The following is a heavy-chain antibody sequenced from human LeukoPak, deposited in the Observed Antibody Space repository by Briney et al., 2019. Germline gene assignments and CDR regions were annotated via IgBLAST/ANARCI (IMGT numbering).Heavy chain of an antibody. CDR2: IYTSGST. Sequence: SETLSLTCAVYGGSFSGYYWSWIRQPAGKGLEWIGRIYTSGSTNYNPSLKSRVTISVDTSKNQFSLKLSSVTAADTAVYYCARDYAGLSSLDIWGQGTMVTVSS. V-gene: IGHV4-4*07. CDR3: ARDYAGLSSLDI. CDR1: GGSFSGYY. J-gene: IGHJ3*02. D-gene: IGHD2-15*01.